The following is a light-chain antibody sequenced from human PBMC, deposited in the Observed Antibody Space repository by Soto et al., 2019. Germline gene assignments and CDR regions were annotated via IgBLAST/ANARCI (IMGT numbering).Light chain of an antibody. CDR1: QSVGSK. V-gene: IGKV3-15*01. J-gene: IGKJ2*01. CDR3: QQYSHWPPDYT. CDR2: GVS. Sequence: EIVMTQSPATLSVSPGEGATLSCRASQSVGSKLAWYQHKPGQAPRLLIFGVSTRANGIPARFSGSGSGTDFNLTISSLESEDFAVYYCQQYSHWPPDYTFGQGTKLEIK.